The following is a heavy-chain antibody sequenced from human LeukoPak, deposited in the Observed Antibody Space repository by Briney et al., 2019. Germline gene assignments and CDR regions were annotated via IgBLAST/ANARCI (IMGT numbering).Heavy chain of an antibody. CDR3: ARDRSIVVVPAAIHYGMDV. CDR2: IYYSGNT. V-gene: IGHV4-39*07. J-gene: IGHJ6*02. CDR1: GGSISSSSYY. D-gene: IGHD2-2*01. Sequence: SETLSLTCSVSGGSISSSSYYWAWIRQPPGKGLEWVGSIYYSGNTYYNPSLKSRVTISVDTSKNQFSLKLSSVTAADTAVYYCARDRSIVVVPAAIHYGMDVWGQGTTVTVSS.